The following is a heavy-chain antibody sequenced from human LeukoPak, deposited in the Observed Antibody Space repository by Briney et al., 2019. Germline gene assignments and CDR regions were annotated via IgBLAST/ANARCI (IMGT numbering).Heavy chain of an antibody. CDR3: ARSQNYYGSGDY. V-gene: IGHV4-61*03. J-gene: IGHJ4*02. CDR1: GDSVSNGNYY. Sequence: SETLSLTCTVSGDSVSNGNYYWSWLRQPPGKALEWIGYIYYTGKTYYNPSLEGRVTILVDTSRNHFSVKLSSVAAADTAVYYCARSQNYYGSGDYWSQGTLVTVSS. CDR2: IYYTGKT. D-gene: IGHD3-10*01.